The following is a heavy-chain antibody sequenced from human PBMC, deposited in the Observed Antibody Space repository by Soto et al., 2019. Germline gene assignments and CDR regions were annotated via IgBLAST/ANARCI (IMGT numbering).Heavy chain of an antibody. V-gene: IGHV3-33*01. CDR3: ARDVRTGYCSGGSCYHLDY. CDR2: IWADGSNT. J-gene: IGHJ4*02. D-gene: IGHD2-15*01. Sequence: QVQMVESGGGVVQPGRSLRLSCAASGFIFSDYGMHWVRQAPGKGLEWVALIWADGSNTAYADSAKGRFTISRDNSKSPLYLQMNSLRDDDTALYYCARDVRTGYCSGGSCYHLDYWGQGTLVTVSS. CDR1: GFIFSDYG.